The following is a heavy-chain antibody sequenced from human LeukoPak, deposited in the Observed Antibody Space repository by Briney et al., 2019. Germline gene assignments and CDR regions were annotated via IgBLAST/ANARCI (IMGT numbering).Heavy chain of an antibody. CDR3: ARARQGNDY. V-gene: IGHV3-30-3*01. D-gene: IGHD3-10*01. J-gene: IGHJ4*02. CDR1: GFTFSSYA. Sequence: GGSLRLSCAASGFTFSSYAMHWVRQAPGKGLEWVAVISYDGSNKYYADSVKGRFTTSRDNSKNTLYLQMNSLRAEDTAVYYCARARQGNDYWGQGTLVTVSS. CDR2: ISYDGSNK.